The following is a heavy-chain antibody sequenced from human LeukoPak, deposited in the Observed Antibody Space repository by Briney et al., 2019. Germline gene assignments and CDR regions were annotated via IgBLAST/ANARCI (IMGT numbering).Heavy chain of an antibody. Sequence: SETLSPTCTVSGGSISSYYWSWIRQPPGKGLEWIGYIYYSGSTNYNPSLKSRVTISVDTSKNQFSLKLSSVTAADTAVYYCARDGAVGWFDPWGQGTLVTVSS. CDR2: IYYSGST. CDR1: GGSISSYY. D-gene: IGHD2-2*01. CDR3: ARDGAVGWFDP. J-gene: IGHJ5*02. V-gene: IGHV4-59*01.